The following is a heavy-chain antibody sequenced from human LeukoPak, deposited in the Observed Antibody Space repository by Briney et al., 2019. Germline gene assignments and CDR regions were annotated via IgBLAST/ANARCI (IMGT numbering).Heavy chain of an antibody. CDR3: ARPGSSYYFDY. Sequence: SETLSLTCAVSGGSISSSIYYWGWIRQAPGKGLEWIGSIYYSGSTYYNPSLKSRVTISVDTSKNQFSLKLSSVTAADTAVYYCARPGSSYYFDYWGQGTLVTVSS. CDR1: GGSISSSIYY. J-gene: IGHJ4*02. D-gene: IGHD1-26*01. CDR2: IYYSGST. V-gene: IGHV4-39*01.